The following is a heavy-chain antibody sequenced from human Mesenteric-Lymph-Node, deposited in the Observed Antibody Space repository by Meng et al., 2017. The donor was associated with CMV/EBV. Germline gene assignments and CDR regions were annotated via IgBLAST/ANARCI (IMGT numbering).Heavy chain of an antibody. V-gene: IGHV3-30*02. J-gene: IGHJ4*02. CDR3: AKDYDFWSGLYGLGYCDY. D-gene: IGHD3-3*01. CDR1: FSNFG. CDR2: IRHDASYK. Sequence: FSNFGMHWVRPAPGKGLEWVAFIRHDASYKYNRDSVKGRFTISRDNSKNTLYLEMSSLRAEDTAVYYCAKDYDFWSGLYGLGYCDYWGQGTLVTVSS.